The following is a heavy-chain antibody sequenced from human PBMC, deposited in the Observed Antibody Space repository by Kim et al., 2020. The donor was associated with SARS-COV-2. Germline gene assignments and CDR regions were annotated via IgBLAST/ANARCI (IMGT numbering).Heavy chain of an antibody. D-gene: IGHD3-3*01. Sequence: SETLSLTCAVYGGSFSGYYWSWIRQPPGKGLEWIGEINHSGSTNYNPSLRSRVTISVDTSKNQFSLKLSSVTAADTAVYYCAGDFWSGYTSLLEYWGQGTLGTVS. CDR3: AGDFWSGYTSLLEY. CDR1: GGSFSGYY. V-gene: IGHV4-34*01. J-gene: IGHJ4*02. CDR2: INHSGST.